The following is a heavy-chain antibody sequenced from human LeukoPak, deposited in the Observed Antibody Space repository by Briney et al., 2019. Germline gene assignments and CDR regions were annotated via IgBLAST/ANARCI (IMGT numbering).Heavy chain of an antibody. CDR2: MNPKSGNT. Sequence: ASVKVSCKTSGYTFTNYDINWVRQATGQGLEWMGWMNPKSGNTGSAQRFQGRVTMTRDTSISTAYMELSSLRSEDTAVYYCARVWGAIDYWGQGTLVTVSS. CDR3: ARVWGAIDY. D-gene: IGHD1-26*01. CDR1: GYTFTNYD. J-gene: IGHJ4*02. V-gene: IGHV1-8*01.